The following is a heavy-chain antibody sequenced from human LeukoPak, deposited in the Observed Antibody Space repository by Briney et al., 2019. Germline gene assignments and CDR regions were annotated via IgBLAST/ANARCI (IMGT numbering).Heavy chain of an antibody. J-gene: IGHJ3*02. Sequence: GGSLRLSCAASGFTFSSYAMHWVRQAPGKGLEWVAVISYDGSNKYYADSVKGRFTISRDNSKNTLYLQMNSLRAEDTAVYYCARDEGYGSGSFDIWGQGTMVTVSS. V-gene: IGHV3-30-3*01. CDR2: ISYDGSNK. CDR1: GFTFSSYA. D-gene: IGHD3-10*01. CDR3: ARDEGYGSGSFDI.